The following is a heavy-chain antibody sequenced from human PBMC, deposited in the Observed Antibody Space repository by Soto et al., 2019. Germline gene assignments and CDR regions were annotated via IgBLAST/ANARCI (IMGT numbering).Heavy chain of an antibody. CDR2: INPIFATP. V-gene: IGHV1-69*12. CDR3: AGSNHYETSGYLRH. J-gene: IGHJ4*02. D-gene: IGHD3-22*01. CDR1: GGTLNIYA. Sequence: QVQLVQSGAEVRKPGSSVKVSCKASGGTLNIYAISWVRQARGQGLEWMGGINPIFATPNTAQKFLDRVTLTADESTNTAFMELRRLRPDDPAVYYCAGSNHYETSGYLRHWGQGTLVSVSS.